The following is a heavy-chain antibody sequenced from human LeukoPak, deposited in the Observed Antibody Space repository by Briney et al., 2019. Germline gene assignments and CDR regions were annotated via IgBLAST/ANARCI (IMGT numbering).Heavy chain of an antibody. D-gene: IGHD3-3*01. CDR2: ISSSSSYI. V-gene: IGHV3-21*01. CDR3: ARDLSRITIFGVVIPLGY. J-gene: IGHJ4*02. Sequence: GGSLRLSCAASGFTFSSYSMNWVRQAPGKGLEWVSSISSSSSYIYYADSVKGRFTISRDNAKNSLYLQMNSLGAEDTAVYYCARDLSRITIFGVVIPLGYWGQGTLVTVSS. CDR1: GFTFSSYS.